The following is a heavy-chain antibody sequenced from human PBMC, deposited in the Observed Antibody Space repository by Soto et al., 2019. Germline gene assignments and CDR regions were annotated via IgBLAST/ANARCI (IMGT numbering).Heavy chain of an antibody. D-gene: IGHD1-1*01. CDR1: GQSFSGHS. V-gene: IGHV4-34*01. CDR2: INESGST. J-gene: IGHJ4*02. Sequence: QVQLQQWGAGLVKPSETLSLSCAVYGQSFSGHSWAWIRQPPGKGLEWSGEINESGSTYYNPSLKSRLPPSTDTSKNQFSLKLSSVSAADTAAYFCARGSGIVALPGELEDVKYDYWGQGTLVNFSS. CDR3: ARGSGIVALPGELEDVKYDY.